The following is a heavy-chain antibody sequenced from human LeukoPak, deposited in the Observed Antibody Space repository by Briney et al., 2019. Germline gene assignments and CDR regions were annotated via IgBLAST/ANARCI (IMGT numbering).Heavy chain of an antibody. J-gene: IGHJ4*02. V-gene: IGHV3-23*01. CDR1: GFTFSSYA. Sequence: GGSLRLSCAASGFTFSSYATSWGRQAPGQGLEWGSVISGSSGKTYYADSVKGRFTISRDSSKNTLYLQLNSLRTEDTAVYYCAKRIWSGYSSFDYWGQGTLVTVSS. CDR2: ISGSSGKT. D-gene: IGHD3-3*01. CDR3: AKRIWSGYSSFDY.